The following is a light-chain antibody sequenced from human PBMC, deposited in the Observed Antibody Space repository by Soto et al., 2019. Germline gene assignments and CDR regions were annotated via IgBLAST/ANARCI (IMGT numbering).Light chain of an antibody. Sequence: EIVLTQSPGTLSVSPGERATLSCRGSQSVTSNFLAWYQQTPGQSPRLLISAASTRASDVPDRFSGSGSGTVFTLTITRLEPEDFAVYYCQRYGSLPWTFGQGTKVE. CDR1: QSVTSNF. CDR2: AAS. J-gene: IGKJ1*01. V-gene: IGKV3-20*01. CDR3: QRYGSLPWT.